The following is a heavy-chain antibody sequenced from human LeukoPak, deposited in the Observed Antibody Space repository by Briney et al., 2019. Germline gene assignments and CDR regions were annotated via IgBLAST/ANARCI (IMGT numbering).Heavy chain of an antibody. CDR3: ASSTVTTDFDY. CDR1: GFTFRSYT. V-gene: IGHV3-23*01. CDR2: ISGSGDTT. D-gene: IGHD4-11*01. J-gene: IGHJ4*02. Sequence: GGSLRLSCAASGFTFRSYTMSWVRQAPGTGLEWVSTISGSGDTTNYADSVKGRFTISRDNAKNSLYLQMNSLRAEDTAVYYCASSTVTTDFDYWGQGTLVTVSS.